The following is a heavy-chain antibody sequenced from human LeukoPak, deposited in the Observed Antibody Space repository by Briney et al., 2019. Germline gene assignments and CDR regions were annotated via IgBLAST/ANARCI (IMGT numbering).Heavy chain of an antibody. J-gene: IGHJ3*02. CDR2: VRSKANSYAT. CDR1: GFTFSGSA. Sequence: GGSLRLSCAASGFTFSGSAMHWVRQASGKGLEWVGRVRSKANSYATAYAASVKGRFTISRDDSKNTAYLQMNSLKTEDTAVYYCTRELYSSSAFDIWGQGTMVTVSS. D-gene: IGHD6-6*01. V-gene: IGHV3-73*01. CDR3: TRELYSSSAFDI.